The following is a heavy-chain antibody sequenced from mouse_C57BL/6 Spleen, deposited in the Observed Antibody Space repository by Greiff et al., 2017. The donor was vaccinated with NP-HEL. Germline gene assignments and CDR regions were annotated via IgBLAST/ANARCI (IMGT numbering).Heavy chain of an antibody. Sequence: QVQLQQPGAELVKPGASVKMSCKASGYTFTSYWITWVKQRPGQSLEWIGDIYPGSGSTNYNEKFKSKATLTVDTSSSTAYMQLSSLTSEDSAVYYCARSPYYYGSSYDFDDWGQGTTLTVSS. D-gene: IGHD1-1*01. V-gene: IGHV1-55*01. CDR2: IYPGSGST. CDR3: ARSPYYYGSSYDFDD. CDR1: GYTFTSYW. J-gene: IGHJ2*01.